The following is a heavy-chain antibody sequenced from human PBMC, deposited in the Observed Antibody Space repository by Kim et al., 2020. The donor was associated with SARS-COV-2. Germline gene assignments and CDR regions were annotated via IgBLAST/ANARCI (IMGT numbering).Heavy chain of an antibody. CDR3: ARGRYSGYGQYWYFDL. CDR2: IYYSGST. Sequence: SETLSLTCTVSGGSISSYYWSWIRQPPGKGLEWIGYIYYSGSTNYNPSLKSRVTISVDTSKNQFSLKLSSVTAADTAVYYCARGRYSGYGQYWYFDLWGRGTLVTVSS. V-gene: IGHV4-59*01. J-gene: IGHJ2*01. D-gene: IGHD5-12*01. CDR1: GGSISSYY.